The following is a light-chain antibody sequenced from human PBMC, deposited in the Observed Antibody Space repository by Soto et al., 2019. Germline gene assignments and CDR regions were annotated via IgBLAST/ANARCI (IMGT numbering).Light chain of an antibody. CDR3: QQKGRSPT. V-gene: IGKV4-1*01. CDR2: DAV. J-gene: IGKJ3*01. CDR1: HNVSYSSNNKHY. Sequence: IVMTQSPDSVAVSLGDRATINSKSSHNVSYSSNNKHYIFSYHQKPGQAPSMIILDAVSTATGSPDRFSGSGSGSGTDFPLFIGRLEPVDSGVDYCQQKGRSPTFGPGTKVDI.